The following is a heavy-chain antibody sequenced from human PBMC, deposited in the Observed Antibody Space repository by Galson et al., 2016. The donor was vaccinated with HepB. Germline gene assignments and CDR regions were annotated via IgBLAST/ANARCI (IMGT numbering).Heavy chain of an antibody. Sequence: SLRLSCAASGFTFSNFAMSWVRQAPGKGLEWVSGISSNGNDIYYADSVRGRFATSRDNPKNTLYLQMNNLRAEDTAIFYCAKGRWSTGLAIHWHPPDSWGQGILVTVSS. J-gene: IGHJ4*02. CDR2: ISSNGNDI. V-gene: IGHV3-23*01. CDR1: GFTFSNFA. CDR3: AKGRWSTGLAIHWHPPDS. D-gene: IGHD3-9*01.